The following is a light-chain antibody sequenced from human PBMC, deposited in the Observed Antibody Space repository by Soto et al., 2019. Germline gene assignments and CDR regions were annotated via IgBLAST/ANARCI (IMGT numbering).Light chain of an antibody. J-gene: IGLJ3*02. Sequence: QSVLTQPPSVSGAPGQRVTISCTGSSSNIGAGYNVHWYQQLPGTAPKLLIFGNSNRPSGVPDRFSGSKSGTSASLAITGXQAEXXXXXXCQSYDSSLSGWVFGGGTKVTVL. CDR3: QSYDSSLSGWV. CDR1: SSNIGAGYN. V-gene: IGLV1-40*01. CDR2: GNS.